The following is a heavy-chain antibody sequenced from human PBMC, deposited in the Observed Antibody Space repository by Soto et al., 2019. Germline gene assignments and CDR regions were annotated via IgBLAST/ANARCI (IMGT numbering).Heavy chain of an antibody. Sequence: GGSLRLSCAAAGFTFSSYVMHWVRQPPGKGLEWLSAISQDGNSKYYADSVKGRFTISRDNSKNTLYLQMNSLGGEDTAVYYCAKDPGIITMIVVVKMGPSWFDPWGQGTLVTVSS. V-gene: IGHV3-30-3*01. D-gene: IGHD3-22*01. CDR1: GFTFSSYV. J-gene: IGHJ5*02. CDR2: ISQDGNSK. CDR3: AKDPGIITMIVVVKMGPSWFDP.